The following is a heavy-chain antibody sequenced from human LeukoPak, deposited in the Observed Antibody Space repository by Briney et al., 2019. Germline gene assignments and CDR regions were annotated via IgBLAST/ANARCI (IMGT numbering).Heavy chain of an antibody. V-gene: IGHV4-39*07. CDR1: GGSINTPNYY. CDR2: IFYSGGT. D-gene: IGHD5-12*01. CDR3: ARVFGSGYDFRGAFDI. Sequence: SETLSLTCTVSGGSINTPNYYWGWIRQTPGKGLEWIGNIFYSGGTYYSPSLTSRVTISLDTSRNQFSLKLNSVTAADTAVYYCARVFGSGYDFRGAFDIWGQGTMVTVSS. J-gene: IGHJ3*02.